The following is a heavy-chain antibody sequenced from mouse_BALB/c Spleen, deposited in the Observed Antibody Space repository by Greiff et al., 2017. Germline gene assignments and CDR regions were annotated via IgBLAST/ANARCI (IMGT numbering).Heavy chain of an antibody. D-gene: IGHD1-2*01. V-gene: IGHV1-15*01. CDR3: TRSSRLGYFDY. CDR1: GYTFTDYE. CDR2: IDPETGGT. J-gene: IGHJ2*01. Sequence: QVHVKQSGAELVRPGASVTLSCKASGYTFTDYEMHWVKQTPVHGLEWIGAIDPETGGTAYNQKFKGKATLTADKSSSTAYMELRSLTSEDSAVYYCTRSSRLGYFDYWGQGTTLTVSS.